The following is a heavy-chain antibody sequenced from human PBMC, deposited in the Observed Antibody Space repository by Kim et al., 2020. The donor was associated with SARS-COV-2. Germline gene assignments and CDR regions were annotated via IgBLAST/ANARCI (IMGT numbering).Heavy chain of an antibody. CDR2: INHSGST. V-gene: IGHV4-34*01. Sequence: SETLSLTCAVYGGSFSGYYWSWIRQPPGKGLEWIGEINHSGSTNYNPSLKSRVTISVDTSKNQFSLKLSSVTAADTAVYYCARPTATYYYGSGRPNWFDPWGQGTLVTVSS. D-gene: IGHD3-10*01. CDR1: GGSFSGYY. CDR3: ARPTATYYYGSGRPNWFDP. J-gene: IGHJ5*02.